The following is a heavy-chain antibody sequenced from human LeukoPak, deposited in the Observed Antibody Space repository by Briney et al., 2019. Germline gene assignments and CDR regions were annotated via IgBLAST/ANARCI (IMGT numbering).Heavy chain of an antibody. D-gene: IGHD6-19*01. CDR3: ARHRRLSNGCDYFDY. J-gene: IGHJ4*02. Sequence: SQTLSLTCTVSGGSISSGDYYWSWIRQPPGKGLEWIGYIYYSGSTYYNPSLKSRVTISVDTSKNQFSLKLSSVTAADTAVYYCARHRRLSNGCDYFDYWGQGTLVTVSS. CDR1: GGSISSGDYY. V-gene: IGHV4-30-4*08. CDR2: IYYSGST.